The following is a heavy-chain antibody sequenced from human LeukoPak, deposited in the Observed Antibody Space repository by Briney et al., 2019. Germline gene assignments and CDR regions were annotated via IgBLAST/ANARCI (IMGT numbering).Heavy chain of an antibody. CDR2: IYNSGST. Sequence: SETLSLTCTVSGGSISGYSWNWIRQPPGKGLEWIGYIYNSGSTNYTPSLKSRVTISVDTSKNQFSLTPSSVTAADTAVYYCARDPSDYAYYYYGMDVWGKGTTVTVSS. J-gene: IGHJ6*04. CDR1: GGSISGYS. CDR3: ARDPSDYAYYYYGMDV. V-gene: IGHV4-59*01. D-gene: IGHD4-17*01.